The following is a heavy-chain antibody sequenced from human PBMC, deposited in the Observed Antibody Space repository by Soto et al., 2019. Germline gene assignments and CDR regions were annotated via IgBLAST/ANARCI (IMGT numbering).Heavy chain of an antibody. CDR3: ARAGGLGAVAVDY. CDR1: GGSISSYY. V-gene: IGHV4-59*12. D-gene: IGHD6-19*01. Sequence: SETLSLTCPVSGGSISSYYLSWIRQPPGKGLEWIGYMYNTGSTIYNPSLKSRVTISVDTSKNQFSLKLSSVTAADTAVYYCARAGGLGAVAVDYWGQGTLVTVSS. J-gene: IGHJ4*02. CDR2: MYNTGST.